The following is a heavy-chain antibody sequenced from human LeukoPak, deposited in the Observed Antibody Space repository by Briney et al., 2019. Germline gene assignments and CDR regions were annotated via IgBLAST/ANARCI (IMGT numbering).Heavy chain of an antibody. CDR3: AKDQVGASDY. J-gene: IGHJ4*02. D-gene: IGHD1-26*01. CDR1: GFTFSSYA. V-gene: IGHV3-30*04. Sequence: PGGSLRLSCAASGFTFSSYAVHWVRQAPGKGLEWVALISYDGSNKYYADSVKGRFTISRDNSKNTLYLQMNSLRAEDTAVYYCAKDQVGASDYWGQGTLVTVSS. CDR2: ISYDGSNK.